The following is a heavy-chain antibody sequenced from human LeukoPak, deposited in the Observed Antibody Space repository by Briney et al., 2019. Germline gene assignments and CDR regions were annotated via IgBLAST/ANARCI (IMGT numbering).Heavy chain of an antibody. V-gene: IGHV3-23*01. CDR1: GFPFSSYW. J-gene: IGHJ5*02. CDR2: ISGSGGST. CDR3: AKVSHYDSSGYYNH. D-gene: IGHD3-22*01. Sequence: GGSLRLSCVASGFPFSSYWMTWVRQAPGKGLEWVSAISGSGGSTYYADSVKGRFTISRDNSKNTLYLQMNSLRAEDTAVYYCAKVSHYDSSGYYNHWGQGTLVTVSS.